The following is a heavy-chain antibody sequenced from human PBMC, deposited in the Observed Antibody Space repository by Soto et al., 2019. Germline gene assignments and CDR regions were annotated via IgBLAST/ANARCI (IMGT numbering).Heavy chain of an antibody. Sequence: ASVKVSCKASGYTFTSYYMHWVRQAPGQGLEWMGIINPSGGSTSYAQKFQGRVTMTRDTSTSTVYMELSSLRSEDTAVYYCARVVYYGSGSYVGAFDIWGQGTMVTVSS. D-gene: IGHD3-10*01. CDR2: INPSGGST. J-gene: IGHJ3*02. V-gene: IGHV1-46*01. CDR3: ARVVYYGSGSYVGAFDI. CDR1: GYTFTSYY.